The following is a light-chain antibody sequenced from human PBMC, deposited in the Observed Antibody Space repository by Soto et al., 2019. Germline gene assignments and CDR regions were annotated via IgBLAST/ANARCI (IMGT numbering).Light chain of an antibody. CDR1: SSDVGTYNY. V-gene: IGLV2-14*01. Sequence: QSALTQPASVSGSPGQSITISCTGTSSDVGTYNYVSWYQQHSGKAPKLMIYEVSNRPSGVSNRFSGSKSGNTASLTISGLQAEDEADYYCSAYTSSSTLLFGGGTKVTVL. J-gene: IGLJ2*01. CDR2: EVS. CDR3: SAYTSSSTLL.